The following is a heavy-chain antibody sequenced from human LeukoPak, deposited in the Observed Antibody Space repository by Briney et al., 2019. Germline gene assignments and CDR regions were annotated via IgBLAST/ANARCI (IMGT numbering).Heavy chain of an antibody. Sequence: GGSLRLSCAVSGFTFSRYAMSWVRQAPGKGLEWVSATSGSGGTTHYAEYVKGRFTISRDNSKNTLYLQMNSLRAEDTAVYYCAKSTRYCSGGSCYSGNHYYYYGMDVWGQGTTVTVSS. CDR2: TSGSGGTT. CDR3: AKSTRYCSGGSCYSGNHYYYYGMDV. D-gene: IGHD2-15*01. CDR1: GFTFSRYA. V-gene: IGHV3-23*01. J-gene: IGHJ6*02.